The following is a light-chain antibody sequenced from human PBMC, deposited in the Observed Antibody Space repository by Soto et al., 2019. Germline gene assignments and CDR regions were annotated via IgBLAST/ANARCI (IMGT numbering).Light chain of an antibody. Sequence: EIVMTQSPATLSVPPGERATLSCRASQSVNSNLAWYQHKPGQAPRLLIYGASTRATGIPARFSGSGSGTAFTLTISSLQSEDIAVYYCPQYNDWPPITFGQGTRLESK. CDR2: GAS. CDR3: PQYNDWPPIT. V-gene: IGKV3-15*01. J-gene: IGKJ5*01. CDR1: QSVNSN.